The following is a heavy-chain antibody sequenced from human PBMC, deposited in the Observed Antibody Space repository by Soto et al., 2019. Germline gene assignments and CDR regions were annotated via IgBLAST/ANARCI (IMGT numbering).Heavy chain of an antibody. D-gene: IGHD6-13*01. CDR1: GFTFSSYG. CDR3: ARESGIAAAVYYYYYGMDV. V-gene: IGHV3-30*03. CDR2: ISYDGSNK. Sequence: QVQLVESGGGVVQPGRSLRLSCAASGFTFSSYGMHWVRQAPGKGLEWVAVISYDGSNKYYADSVKGRFTISRDNSKNKLYLQMNSLRAEDTAVYYCARESGIAAAVYYYYYGMDVWVQGTTVTVSS. J-gene: IGHJ6*02.